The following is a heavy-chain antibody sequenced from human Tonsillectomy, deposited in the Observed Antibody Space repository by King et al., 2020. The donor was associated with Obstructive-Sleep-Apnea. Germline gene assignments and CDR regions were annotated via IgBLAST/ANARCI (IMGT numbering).Heavy chain of an antibody. V-gene: IGHV4-4*02. CDR3: ASGNSTSPGY. Sequence: QLQESGPGLVKPSGTLSLTCAVSGGSISSTNWWSWVRQPPGKGLEWIGETLHSGGTNYNPSPKNRVTISIDKSENQFSLKLTSMTAADTAVYYCASGNSTSPGYWGQGTLVTVSS. D-gene: IGHD2/OR15-2a*01. CDR1: GGSISSTNW. CDR2: TLHSGGT. J-gene: IGHJ4*02.